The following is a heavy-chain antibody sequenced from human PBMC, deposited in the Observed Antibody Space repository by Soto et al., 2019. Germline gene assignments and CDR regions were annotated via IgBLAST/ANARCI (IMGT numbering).Heavy chain of an antibody. D-gene: IGHD3-3*01. CDR2: IYYSGST. J-gene: IGHJ5*02. Sequence: QVQLQESGPGLVKPSETLSLTCTVSGGSVSSGSYYWSWIRQPPGKGLEWIGYIYYSGSTNYNPSLKSRVTISVDTSKNQFSLKLSSVTAADTAVYYCARARITIFGVVSGWFDPWGQGTLVTVSS. CDR3: ARARITIFGVVSGWFDP. CDR1: GGSVSSGSYY. V-gene: IGHV4-61*01.